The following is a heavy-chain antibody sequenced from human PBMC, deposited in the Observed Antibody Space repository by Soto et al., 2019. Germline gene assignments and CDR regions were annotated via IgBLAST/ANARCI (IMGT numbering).Heavy chain of an antibody. D-gene: IGHD5-12*01. J-gene: IGHJ5*02. V-gene: IGHV4-39*01. CDR3: ARWGFSADDESDWFDP. CDR1: GGPISSRNYY. Sequence: QVPLQESGPGLVKPSETLSLTCSVSGGPISSRNYYWGWVRRAPGRGPEWIGNIFYNGRTDYNPSLQSRVTISVDTSKNQFSLMLGSVTAADTAIYYCARWGFSADDESDWFDPWGHGTLVTVSS. CDR2: IFYNGRT.